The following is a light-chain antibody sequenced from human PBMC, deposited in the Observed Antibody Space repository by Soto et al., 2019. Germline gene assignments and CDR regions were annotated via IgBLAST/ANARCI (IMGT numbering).Light chain of an antibody. V-gene: IGLV2-18*01. CDR2: DVI. Sequence: QSALTQPPSVSGSPGQSVTISCTVTSSDVGDYEHVSWYQLAPGTAPQLLISDVINRPSGVPDRFSGSKSGNTPSLTISGLQAEDEAEYYCGLFSSSSTWWFVGGTKLTVL. J-gene: IGLJ3*02. CDR1: SSDVGDYEH. CDR3: GLFSSSSTWW.